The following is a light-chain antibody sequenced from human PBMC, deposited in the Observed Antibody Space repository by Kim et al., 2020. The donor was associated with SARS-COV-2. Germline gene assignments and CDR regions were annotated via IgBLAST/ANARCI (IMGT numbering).Light chain of an antibody. V-gene: IGLV3-19*01. J-gene: IGLJ2*01. CDR2: GKN. CDR1: SLRSYY. CDR3: NSRDSIGNHVV. Sequence: ALGQTVRITCQGDSLRSYYASWYQQKPGQAPVLVIYGKNNRPSGIPDRFSGSSSGNTASLTITGAQAEDEADYYCNSRDSIGNHVVFGGGTQLTVL.